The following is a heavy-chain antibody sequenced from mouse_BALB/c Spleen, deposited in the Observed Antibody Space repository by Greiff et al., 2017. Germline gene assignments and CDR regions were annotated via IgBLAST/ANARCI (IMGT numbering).Heavy chain of an antibody. CDR1: GFNIKDYY. CDR2: IDPENGNT. CDR3: ARSGVRHYFDY. J-gene: IGHJ2*01. D-gene: IGHD2-14*01. Sequence: EVQLQQSGAELVRPGALVKLSCKASGFNIKDYYMHWVKQRPEQGLEWIGWIDPENGNTIYDPKFQGKASITADTSSNTAYLQLSSLTSEDTAVYYCARSGVRHYFDYWGQGTTLTVSS. V-gene: IGHV14-1*02.